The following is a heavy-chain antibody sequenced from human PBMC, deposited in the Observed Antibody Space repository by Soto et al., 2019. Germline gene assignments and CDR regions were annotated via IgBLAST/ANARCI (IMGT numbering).Heavy chain of an antibody. CDR1: GYSIASGYY. J-gene: IGHJ6*02. V-gene: IGHV4-38-2*01. Sequence: PSETLSLTCAVSGYSIASGYYWAWIRQSPGKGLEWIGSIYHDGSVYYNPSLNSRDAVSLDTSKNHFSLKLTSVTAADTAVYYCARTFDYYGMDVWGQGTTVTGLL. CDR2: IYHDGSV. CDR3: ARTFDYYGMDV.